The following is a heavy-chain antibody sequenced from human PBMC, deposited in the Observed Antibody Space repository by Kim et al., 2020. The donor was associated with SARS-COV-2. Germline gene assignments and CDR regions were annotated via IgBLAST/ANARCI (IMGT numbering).Heavy chain of an antibody. CDR3: ARGSRGDY. J-gene: IGHJ4*02. V-gene: IGHV3-7*04. D-gene: IGHD6-13*01. Sequence: GSNKDYVAAVKGRFTTSGDNAKNSLYLQMDNLRAEDTAVYYCARGSRGDYWGQETLVTVSS. CDR2: GSNK.